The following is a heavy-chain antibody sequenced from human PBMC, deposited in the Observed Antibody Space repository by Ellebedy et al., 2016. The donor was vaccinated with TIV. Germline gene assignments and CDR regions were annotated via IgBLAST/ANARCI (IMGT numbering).Heavy chain of an antibody. CDR1: GFTFSSYS. CDR3: ARDQEGYYDFWSAPAYYFDY. Sequence: GGSLRLSCAASGFTFSSYSMNWVRQAPGKGLEWVSYISSSSSTIYYADSVKGRFTISRDNAKNSLYLQMNSLRDEDTAVYYCARDQEGYYDFWSAPAYYFDYWGQGTLVTVSS. V-gene: IGHV3-48*02. CDR2: ISSSSSTI. D-gene: IGHD3-3*01. J-gene: IGHJ4*02.